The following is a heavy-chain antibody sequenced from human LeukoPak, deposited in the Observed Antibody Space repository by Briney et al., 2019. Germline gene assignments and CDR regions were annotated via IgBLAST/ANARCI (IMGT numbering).Heavy chain of an antibody. CDR1: GGSISGYF. CDR3: ARGRDSYNLGFDY. Sequence: SETLPLTCTVSGGSISGYFWSWIRQPPEKGLEWIAYIYYSGSTDYSPSLKSRVTISVDTSKNQFSLKLSSVTAADTAVYYCARGRDSYNLGFDYWGQGTLVTVSS. D-gene: IGHD5-24*01. V-gene: IGHV4-59*01. J-gene: IGHJ4*02. CDR2: IYYSGST.